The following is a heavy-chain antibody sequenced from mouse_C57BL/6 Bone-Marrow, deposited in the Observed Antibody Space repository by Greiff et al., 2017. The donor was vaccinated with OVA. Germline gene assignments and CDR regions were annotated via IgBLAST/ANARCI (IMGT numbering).Heavy chain of an antibody. CDR1: GYTFTSYW. V-gene: IGHV1-69*01. CDR3: ARDSNYRYYYAMDY. D-gene: IGHD2-5*01. CDR2: IDPSDSYT. J-gene: IGHJ4*01. Sequence: VQLQQPGAELVMPGASVKLSCKASGYTFTSYWMHWVKQRPGQGLEWIGEIDPSDSYTNYNQKFKGKSTLTVDKSSSTAYMQLSSLTSEDSAVYYCARDSNYRYYYAMDYWGQGTSVTVSS.